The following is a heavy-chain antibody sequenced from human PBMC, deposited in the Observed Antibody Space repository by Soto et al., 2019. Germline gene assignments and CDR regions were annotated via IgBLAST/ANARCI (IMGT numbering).Heavy chain of an antibody. CDR1: GGTFSSYA. J-gene: IGHJ4*02. D-gene: IGHD2-15*01. Sequence: QVQLVQSGAEVKKPGSSVKVSCKASGGTFSSYAISWVRQAPGQGLEWMGGIIPIFGTANYAQKFQGRVTITADKSTSTAYMELGSLRSEDTAVYYCARSNRGISRRVGFDYWGQGTLVTVSS. CDR2: IIPIFGTA. V-gene: IGHV1-69*06. CDR3: ARSNRGISRRVGFDY.